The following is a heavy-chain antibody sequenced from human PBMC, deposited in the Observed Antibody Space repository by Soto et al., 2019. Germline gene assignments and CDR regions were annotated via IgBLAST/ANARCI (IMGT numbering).Heavy chain of an antibody. V-gene: IGHV3-11*01. CDR2: ISSSGSTI. Sequence: QVQLVESGGGLVKPGGSLRLSCAASGFTFSDYYMSWIRQAPGKGLEWVSYISSSGSTIYYADSVKGRFTISRDNAKNSLYLQMNSLGAEDTAVYYCARDALGYCSSTSCYEGWYFDLWGRGTLVTVSS. D-gene: IGHD2-2*01. J-gene: IGHJ2*01. CDR1: GFTFSDYY. CDR3: ARDALGYCSSTSCYEGWYFDL.